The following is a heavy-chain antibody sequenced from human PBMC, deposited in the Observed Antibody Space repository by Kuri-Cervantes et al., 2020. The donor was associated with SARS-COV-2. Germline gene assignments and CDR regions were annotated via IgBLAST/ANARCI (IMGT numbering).Heavy chain of an antibody. D-gene: IGHD6-19*01. Sequence: SETLSLTCTVSGGSISSYYWSWIRQPPGKGLEWIGYIYYSGSTNYNPSLKSRVTISVDTSKNQFSLKLSSVTAADTAVYYCARDLYSSGSEYNWFDPWGQGTLVTVSS. V-gene: IGHV4-59*01. CDR2: IYYSGST. J-gene: IGHJ5*02. CDR1: GGSISSYY. CDR3: ARDLYSSGSEYNWFDP.